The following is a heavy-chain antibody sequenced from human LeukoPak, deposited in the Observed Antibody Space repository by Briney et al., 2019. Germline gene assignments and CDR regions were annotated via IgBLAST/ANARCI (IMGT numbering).Heavy chain of an antibody. CDR3: ARGVPATAIWDAFDI. V-gene: IGHV3-53*01. Sequence: GGSLRLSCAACGFTVRSNYMSWVRQAPGKGLEWVSVIYSGGSTYYADSVKGRFTISRDNSNNTLYLQMNSLRAEDTAVYYCARGVPATAIWDAFDIWGQGIMVTVSS. CDR1: GFTVRSNY. J-gene: IGHJ3*02. CDR2: IYSGGST. D-gene: IGHD2-2*01.